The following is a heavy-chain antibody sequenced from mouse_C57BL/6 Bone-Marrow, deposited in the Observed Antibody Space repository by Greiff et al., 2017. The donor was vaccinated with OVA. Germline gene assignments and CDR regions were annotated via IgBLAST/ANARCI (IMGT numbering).Heavy chain of an antibody. V-gene: IGHV1-18*01. CDR1: GYTFTDYY. CDR3: ARGQFPIYYDGDY. CDR2: IHPNNGGT. D-gene: IGHD1-1*01. J-gene: IGHJ2*01. Sequence: EVQLQQPGPELVKPGASVKLSCKASGYTFTDYYMHWVKQSPGQSLEWIGIIHPNNGGTIYNEKFKGKATLTVDKSSSTAYMELRSLTSEDTAVYDCARGQFPIYYDGDYWGQGTTLTVSS.